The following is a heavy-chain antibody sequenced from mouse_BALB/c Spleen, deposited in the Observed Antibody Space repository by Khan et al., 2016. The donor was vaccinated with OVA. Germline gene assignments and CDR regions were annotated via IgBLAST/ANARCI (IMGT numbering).Heavy chain of an antibody. CDR3: ARFYYGSRVYYFDY. V-gene: IGHV1-81*01. CDR1: GYTFTDYV. D-gene: IGHD1-1*01. Sequence: QVQLQQPGPELVKPGASVKMSCKASGYTFTDYVISWVKQRTGQGLEWIGEIYPVSGTTYYSEKFKGKATLTADKSSNTAYMQLSSLTSEDSAVYFCARFYYGSRVYYFDYWGQGTTLTVSS. J-gene: IGHJ2*01. CDR2: IYPVSGTT.